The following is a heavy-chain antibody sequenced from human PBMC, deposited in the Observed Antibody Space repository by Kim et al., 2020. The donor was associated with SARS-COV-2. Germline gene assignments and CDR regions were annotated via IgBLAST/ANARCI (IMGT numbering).Heavy chain of an antibody. V-gene: IGHV1-8*01. CDR2: MNPNSGNT. J-gene: IGHJ6*01. D-gene: IGHD3-10*01. Sequence: ASVKVSCKASGYTFTSYDINWVRQATGQGLEWMGWMNPNSGNTGYAQKFQGRVTMTRNTSISTAYMELSSLRSEDTAVYYCARGILLWFGELHPPYYYGMHVWGQGTTVTVSS. CDR3: ARGILLWFGELHPPYYYGMHV. CDR1: GYTFTSYD.